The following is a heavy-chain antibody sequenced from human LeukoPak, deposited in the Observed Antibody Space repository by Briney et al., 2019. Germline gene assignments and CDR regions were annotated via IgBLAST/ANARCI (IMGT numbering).Heavy chain of an antibody. CDR3: ARPMTTVTTGDY. CDR2: ISSSSSYI. J-gene: IGHJ4*02. Sequence: RGSLRLSCAASGFTFSSYSMNWVRQAPGKGLEWVSSISSSSSYIYYADSVKGRFTISRDNAKNSLYLQMNSLRAEDTAVYYCARPMTTVTTGDYWGQGTLVTVSS. D-gene: IGHD4-17*01. CDR1: GFTFSSYS. V-gene: IGHV3-21*01.